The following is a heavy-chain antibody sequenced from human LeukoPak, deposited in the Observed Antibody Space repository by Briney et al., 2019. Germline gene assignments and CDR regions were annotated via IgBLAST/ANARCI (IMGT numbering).Heavy chain of an antibody. J-gene: IGHJ4*02. CDR1: GGTFSSYA. V-gene: IGHV1-69*13. CDR3: ARPAYDFWSGYFGSTFDY. Sequence: SVKVSCKASGGTFSSYAISWVRQAPGQGLEWMGGIIPIFGTANYAQKFQGRVTITADESTSTAYMELSSLRSEDTAVYYCARPAYDFWSGYFGSTFDYWGQGTLVTVSS. CDR2: IIPIFGTA. D-gene: IGHD3-3*01.